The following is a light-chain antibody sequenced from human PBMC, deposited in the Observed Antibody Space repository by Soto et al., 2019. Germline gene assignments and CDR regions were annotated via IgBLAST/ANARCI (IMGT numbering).Light chain of an antibody. V-gene: IGLV2-8*01. J-gene: IGLJ3*02. CDR3: SSYAGSYNWV. CDR1: SSDVGGYKY. Sequence: QSALTQPPSASGSPGQSVTISCTGTSSDVGGYKYVSWYQQHPGKAPKLLIYEVXKWPSGXXDXXXGSKSGNTASLTVSGLQAADXADYYCSSYAGSYNWVFGGGTKLTVL. CDR2: EVX.